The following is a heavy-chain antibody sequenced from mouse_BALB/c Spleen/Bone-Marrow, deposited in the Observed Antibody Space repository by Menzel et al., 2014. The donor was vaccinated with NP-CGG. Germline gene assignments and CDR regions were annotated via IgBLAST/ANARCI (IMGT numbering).Heavy chain of an antibody. Sequence: EVKLMESGGGLVKSGGSLKLPCAASGFIFNSYGMSWVRQTPEKRLEWVATISGGGSYTFYPDSVKGRFTISRDNAKNNLYLQLSSLRSEDTALYYCARHAYYDQTEVSFVYWGQGTLATVSA. CDR3: ARHAYYDQTEVSFVY. V-gene: IGHV5-9-2*01. CDR1: GFIFNSYG. J-gene: IGHJ3*01. CDR2: ISGGGSYT. D-gene: IGHD2-4*01.